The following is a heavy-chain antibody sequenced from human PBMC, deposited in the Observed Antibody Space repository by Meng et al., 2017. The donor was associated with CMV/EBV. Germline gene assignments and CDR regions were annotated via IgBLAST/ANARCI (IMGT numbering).Heavy chain of an antibody. CDR2: ISSSGSTI. D-gene: IGHD1-7*01. CDR1: GFPFSSYE. J-gene: IGHJ4*02. V-gene: IGHV3-48*03. Sequence: GGSLRPSCAVSGFPFSSYEMNWVRQAPGKGLEWVSYISSSGSTIYYADSVKGRFTISRDNAKNSLYLQMNSLRAEDTAVYYCARERNWNSGVEYYFDYWGQGTLVTVSS. CDR3: ARERNWNSGVEYYFDY.